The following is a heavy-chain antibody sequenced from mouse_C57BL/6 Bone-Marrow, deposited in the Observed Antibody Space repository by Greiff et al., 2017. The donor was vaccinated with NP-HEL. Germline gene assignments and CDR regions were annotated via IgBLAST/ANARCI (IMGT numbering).Heavy chain of an antibody. Sequence: VQGVESGPELVKPGASVKISCKASGYAFSSSWMNWVKQRPGKGLEWIGRIYPGDGDTNYNGKFKGKATLTADKSSSTAYMQLSSLTSEDSAVYFCAREGGLSYFDYWGQGTTLTVSS. CDR2: IYPGDGDT. CDR1: GYAFSSSW. J-gene: IGHJ2*01. CDR3: AREGGLSYFDY. V-gene: IGHV1-82*01. D-gene: IGHD3-1*01.